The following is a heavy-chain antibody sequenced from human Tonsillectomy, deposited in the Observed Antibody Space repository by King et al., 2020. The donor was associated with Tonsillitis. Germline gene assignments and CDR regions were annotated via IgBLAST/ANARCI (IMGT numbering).Heavy chain of an antibody. J-gene: IGHJ5*02. CDR3: ARGARSDYCSGGTCQVDL. Sequence: VQLVESGGGLVTPGGSLRLSCAASGFTFSDYQMSWIRQAPGKGLEWVSYIGSDGGNIFYIDSVKGRFTISRDNSANSLYLQMNSLRAEDTAVYYCARGARSDYCSGGTCQVDLWGMGTRVTVSS. V-gene: IGHV3-11*01. CDR1: GFTFSDYQ. CDR2: IGSDGGNI. D-gene: IGHD2-15*01.